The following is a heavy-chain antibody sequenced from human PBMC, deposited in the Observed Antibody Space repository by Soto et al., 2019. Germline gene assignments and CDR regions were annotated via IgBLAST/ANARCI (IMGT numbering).Heavy chain of an antibody. Sequence: ASVKVSCKASGYTFTSYDINWVRQATGQGLEWMGWMNPNSGNTGYAQKFQGRVTMTRNTSISTAYMELSSLRSEDTAVYYCARGRSSSWYWGSYFDDWGQGTRVTVAS. D-gene: IGHD6-13*01. V-gene: IGHV1-8*01. J-gene: IGHJ4*02. CDR2: MNPNSGNT. CDR3: ARGRSSSWYWGSYFDD. CDR1: GYTFTSYD.